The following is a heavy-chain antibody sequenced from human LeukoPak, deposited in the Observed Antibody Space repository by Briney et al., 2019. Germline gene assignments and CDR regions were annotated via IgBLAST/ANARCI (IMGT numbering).Heavy chain of an antibody. V-gene: IGHV2-5*01. CDR3: AHRRPYCSSTSCYIQYNWFDP. CDR2: IYWNDDK. J-gene: IGHJ5*02. Sequence: RVSGPTLVNPTQTLTLTCTFSGFSLSTSRVGVGWIRQPPGKALEWLALIYWNDDKRYSPSLKSRLTITKDTSKNQVVLTMTNMDPVDTATYYCAHRRPYCSSTSCYIQYNWFDPWGQGTLVTVSS. D-gene: IGHD2-2*02. CDR1: GFSLSTSRVG.